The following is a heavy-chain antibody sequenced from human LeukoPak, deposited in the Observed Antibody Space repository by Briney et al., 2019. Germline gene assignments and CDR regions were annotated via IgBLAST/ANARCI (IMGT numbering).Heavy chain of an antibody. Sequence: SGGSLRLSCAASGITLTSNVMSWVRQVPGKGLEWVSSISTRSNYIYYRDSVKGRFTISRDNARNSLFLQMNSLRPEDTAMYYCARDYVAGLSGADPFEYWGQGTLVTVSS. CDR3: ARDYVAGLSGADPFEY. CDR1: GITLTSNV. J-gene: IGHJ4*02. CDR2: ISTRSNYI. V-gene: IGHV3-21*01. D-gene: IGHD6-13*01.